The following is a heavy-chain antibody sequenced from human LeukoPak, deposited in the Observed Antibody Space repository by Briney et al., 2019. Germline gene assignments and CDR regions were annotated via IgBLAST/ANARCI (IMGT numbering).Heavy chain of an antibody. CDR1: GYTFTNYW. V-gene: IGHV5-51*01. CDR3: ARRISGYYIDY. CDR2: IWPSDSDT. Sequence: GESLKISCKGSGYTFTNYWIGWVRQMPGKGLEWMGIIWPSDSDTRYSPSFQGQVSISADKSISTAYLQWSSLKASDTAIYFCARRISGYYIDYWGQGTLVSVSS. J-gene: IGHJ4*02. D-gene: IGHD1-26*01.